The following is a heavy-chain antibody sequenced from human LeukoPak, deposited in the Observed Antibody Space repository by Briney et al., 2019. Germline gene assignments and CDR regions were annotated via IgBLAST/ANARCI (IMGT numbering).Heavy chain of an antibody. CDR2: IYYSGST. CDR1: GGSISSSSYY. Sequence: PSETLSLTCTVSGGSISSSSYYWGWIRQPPGKGLEWIGSIYYSGSTYYNPSLKSRVTISVDTSKNQFSLKLSSVTAADTAVYYCARHGWGIAAAGVDYWGQGTLVTASS. D-gene: IGHD6-13*01. CDR3: ARHGWGIAAAGVDY. V-gene: IGHV4-39*01. J-gene: IGHJ4*02.